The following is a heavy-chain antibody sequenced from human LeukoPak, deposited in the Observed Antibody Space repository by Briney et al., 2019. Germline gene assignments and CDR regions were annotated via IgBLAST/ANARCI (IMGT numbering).Heavy chain of an antibody. CDR1: GYTFTSYD. CDR2: MNPNSGNT. J-gene: IGHJ6*02. CDR3: ARVRSTTGTIKPYYYYGMDV. D-gene: IGHD1-1*01. Sequence: ASVKVSCKASGYTFTSYDINWVRRATGQGLEWMGWMNPNSGNTGYAQKFQGRVTMTRNTSISTAYMELSSLRSEDTAVYYCARVRSTTGTIKPYYYYGMDVWGQGTTVTVSS. V-gene: IGHV1-8*01.